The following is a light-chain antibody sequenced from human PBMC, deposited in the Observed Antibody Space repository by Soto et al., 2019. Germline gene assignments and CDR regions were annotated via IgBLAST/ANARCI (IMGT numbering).Light chain of an antibody. V-gene: IGLV2-23*01. J-gene: IGLJ3*02. CDR2: EGT. CDR1: SSDVGSDYL. Sequence: QSALTQPASVSGSPGQSITLSCTGTSSDVGSDYLVSWYQQHPGTAPKLIIYEGTKRTSGVSDRFSGSRSGNTASLTISGLQTEDEGDYFCCSYGDFRTSWVFGGGTKVTVL. CDR3: CSYGDFRTSWV.